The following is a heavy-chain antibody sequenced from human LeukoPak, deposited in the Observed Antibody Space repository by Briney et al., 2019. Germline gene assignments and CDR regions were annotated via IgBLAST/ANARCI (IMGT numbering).Heavy chain of an antibody. CDR2: ISSSSSYI. J-gene: IGHJ4*02. CDR3: ARGRVVNDY. Sequence: GGSLRLSCAASGFTFSSYSMTWVRQAPGKGLEWVSSISSSSSYIYYADSVKGRFTISRDNAKNSLYLQMNSLRVEDTAVYYCARGRVVNDYWGQGTLVTVSS. V-gene: IGHV3-21*01. CDR1: GFTFSSYS. D-gene: IGHD2-15*01.